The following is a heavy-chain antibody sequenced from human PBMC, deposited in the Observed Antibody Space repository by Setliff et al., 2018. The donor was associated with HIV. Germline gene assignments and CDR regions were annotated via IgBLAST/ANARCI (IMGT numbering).Heavy chain of an antibody. CDR2: VNADNGNT. V-gene: IGHV1-3*01. D-gene: IGHD3-22*01. Sequence: ASVKVSCKASGYTFTSYALHWVRQAPGQRLEWMGWVNADNGNTKYSQKFQGRVTMTRETSTSTAYLELSDLRAEDTAVYYCVRGIYDSSGFWYPHGDSWGQGTLVTVSS. CDR1: GYTFTSYA. J-gene: IGHJ5*01. CDR3: VRGIYDSSGFWYPHGDS.